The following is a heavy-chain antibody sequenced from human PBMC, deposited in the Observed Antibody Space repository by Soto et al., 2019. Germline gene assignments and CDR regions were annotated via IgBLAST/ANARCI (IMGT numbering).Heavy chain of an antibody. CDR1: GGSISSGDYY. Sequence: QVQLQESGPGLVKPSQTLSLTCTVSGGSISSGDYYWSWIRQPPGKGLEGIGYIYYSGSTYYNPSLKSRVTISVDTSKNQFSLKLSSVTAADTAVYYCARDPLNSSGYYYEAFDIWGQGTMVTVSS. V-gene: IGHV4-30-4*01. J-gene: IGHJ3*02. CDR2: IYYSGST. CDR3: ARDPLNSSGYYYEAFDI. D-gene: IGHD3-22*01.